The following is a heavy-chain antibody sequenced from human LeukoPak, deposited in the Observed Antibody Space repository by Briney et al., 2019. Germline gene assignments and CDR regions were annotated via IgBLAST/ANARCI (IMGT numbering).Heavy chain of an antibody. CDR3: ARAPYSSSWYFDY. CDR2: IYSGGST. J-gene: IGHJ4*02. Sequence: GGSLRLSCAASGCTVSTNYMSWVRQAPGKGLEWVSVIYSGGSTYYADSVKGRFTISRDNSKNTLYLQMNSLRAEDTAVYYCARAPYSSSWYFDYWGQGTLVTVSS. CDR1: GCTVSTNY. D-gene: IGHD6-13*01. V-gene: IGHV3-66*01.